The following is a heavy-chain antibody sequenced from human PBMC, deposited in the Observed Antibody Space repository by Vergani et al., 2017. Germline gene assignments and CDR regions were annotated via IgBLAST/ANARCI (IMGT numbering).Heavy chain of an antibody. CDR1: GFTFSSYS. Sequence: EVQLVESGGGLVQPGGSLRLSCAASGFTFSSYSMHWVRQAPGKGLEWVSYISSSSSTIYYADSVNGRFTISRDNAKNSLYLQMNSLRAEDTAVYYWARGGKNYYDSSGYYSGYYGMDVWGQGTTVTVSS. J-gene: IGHJ6*02. CDR2: ISSSSSTI. V-gene: IGHV3-48*04. CDR3: ARGGKNYYDSSGYYSGYYGMDV. D-gene: IGHD3-22*01.